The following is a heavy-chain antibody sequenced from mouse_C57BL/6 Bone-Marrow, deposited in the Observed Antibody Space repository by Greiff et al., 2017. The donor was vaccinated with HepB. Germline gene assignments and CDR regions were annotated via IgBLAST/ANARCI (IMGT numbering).Heavy chain of an antibody. D-gene: IGHD1-1*01. CDR2: ISSGSSTI. J-gene: IGHJ1*03. V-gene: IGHV5-17*01. CDR1: GFTFSDYG. CDR3: ARPGSSPYWYFDV. Sequence: EVMLVESGGGLVKPGGSLKLSCAASGFTFSDYGMHWVRQAPEKGLEWVAYISSGSSTIYYADTVKGRFTISRDNAKNTLFLQMTSLRSEDTAMYYCARPGSSPYWYFDVWGTGTTVTVSS.